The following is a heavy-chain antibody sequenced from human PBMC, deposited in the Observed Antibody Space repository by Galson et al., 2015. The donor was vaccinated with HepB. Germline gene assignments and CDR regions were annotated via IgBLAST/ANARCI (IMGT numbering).Heavy chain of an antibody. CDR3: RIWVRAAARDY. Sequence: SLRLSCAVSGITVSGNYVNWVRQAPGKGLEWVSVIYANDNTYYADSVKGRFTFSRDNSKNTLYLQMNTLRAEDTAVYYCRIWVRAAARDYWGQGTLVTVSS. CDR2: IYANDNT. J-gene: IGHJ4*02. V-gene: IGHV3-66*01. CDR1: GITVSGNY. D-gene: IGHD2-15*01.